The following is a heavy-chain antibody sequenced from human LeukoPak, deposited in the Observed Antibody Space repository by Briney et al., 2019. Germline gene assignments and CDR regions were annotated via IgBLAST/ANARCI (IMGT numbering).Heavy chain of an antibody. CDR1: GGTFSSYA. V-gene: IGHV1-69*05. CDR3: ARGDSPYSSTYNWFDP. Sequence: ASVKVSCKASGGTFSSYAISWVRQAPGQGLEWMGGIIPIFGTANYAQKFQGRVTITMDESTSTAYMELSSLRSEDTAVYYCARGDSPYSSTYNWFDPWGQGTLVTVSS. J-gene: IGHJ5*02. D-gene: IGHD6-13*01. CDR2: IIPIFGTA.